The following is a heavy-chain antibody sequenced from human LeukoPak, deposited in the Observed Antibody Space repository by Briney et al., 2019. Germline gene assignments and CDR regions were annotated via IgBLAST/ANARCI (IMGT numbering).Heavy chain of an antibody. J-gene: IGHJ4*02. CDR2: TNPNSGGT. V-gene: IGHV1-2*02. D-gene: IGHD6-19*01. CDR3: ARDRAVAGTGDFDY. Sequence: ASVKVSCKASGYTFTGYYMHWVRQAPGQGLEWMGWTNPNSGGTNYAQKFQGRVTVTRDTSISTAYMELSRLRSDDTAVYYCARDRAVAGTGDFDYWGQGTLVTVSS. CDR1: GYTFTGYY.